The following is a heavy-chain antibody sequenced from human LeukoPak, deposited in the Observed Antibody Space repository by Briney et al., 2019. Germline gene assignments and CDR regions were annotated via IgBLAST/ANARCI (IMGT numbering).Heavy chain of an antibody. J-gene: IGHJ5*02. D-gene: IGHD2-2*01. CDR1: GGTFSSYT. CDR3: ARDEYQLLAGWFDP. CDR2: INPNSGGT. V-gene: IGHV1-2*02. Sequence: GSSVKVSCKASGGTFSSYTISWVRQAPGQGLEWMGWINPNSGGTNYAQKFQGRVTMTRDTSISTAYMELSRLRSDDTAVYYCARDEYQLLAGWFDPWGQGTLVTVSS.